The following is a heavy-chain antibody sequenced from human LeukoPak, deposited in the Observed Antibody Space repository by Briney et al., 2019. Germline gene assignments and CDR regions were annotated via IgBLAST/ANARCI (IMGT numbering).Heavy chain of an antibody. V-gene: IGHV3-23*01. D-gene: IGHD3-10*01. CDR1: GLTFISYA. J-gene: IGHJ4*02. CDR3: AKDHRTMVRGVIMGY. CDR2: ISGSGGSA. Sequence: PGGSLRLSCAASGLTFISYAMSWVRQAPGKGLEWVSAISGSGGSAYYADSVKGRFTISRDNSKNTLYLQMNSLRAEDTAVYYCAKDHRTMVRGVIMGYWGQGTLVTVSS.